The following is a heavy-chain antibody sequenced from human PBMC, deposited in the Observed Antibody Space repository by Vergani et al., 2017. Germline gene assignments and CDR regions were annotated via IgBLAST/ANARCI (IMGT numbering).Heavy chain of an antibody. CDR3: ARDSSHYDILTGYYKGPFDY. V-gene: IGHV4-34*01. Sequence: QVQLQQWGAGLLKPSETLSLTCAVYGGSFRGYYWSWIRQPPGKGLEWVGEINHSGSTNYNPSSKRRVTISVDTSKNQFSLKLSSVTAADTAVYYCARDSSHYDILTGYYKGPFDYWGQGTLVTVSS. J-gene: IGHJ4*02. CDR2: INHSGST. D-gene: IGHD3-9*01. CDR1: GGSFRGYY.